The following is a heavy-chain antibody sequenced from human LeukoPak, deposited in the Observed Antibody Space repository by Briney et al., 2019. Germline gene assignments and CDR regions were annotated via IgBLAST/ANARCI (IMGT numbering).Heavy chain of an antibody. J-gene: IGHJ5*02. CDR2: IIPIFGTA. Sequence: GASVKVSCKASGYTFTSYGISWVRQAPGQGLEWMGGIIPIFGTANYAQKFQGRVTMTEDTSTDTAYMELSSLRSEDTAVYYCATALEAARKNWFDPWGQGTLVTVSS. CDR3: ATALEAARKNWFDP. D-gene: IGHD6-6*01. V-gene: IGHV1-69*06. CDR1: GYTFTSYG.